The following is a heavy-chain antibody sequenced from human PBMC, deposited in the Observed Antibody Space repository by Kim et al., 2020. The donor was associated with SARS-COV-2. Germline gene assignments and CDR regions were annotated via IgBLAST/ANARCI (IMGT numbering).Heavy chain of an antibody. CDR3: ARGTAGYYGMDV. Sequence: ASVKVSXKAXXXXXXXHNMNWVXQAPGQGLESMGWIDTKTGNPMYAQGFTGRFVFSLDTSVNTAHLQISLLEADDTALYYCARGTAGYYGMDVWGQGTAVSVSS. CDR2: IDTKTGNP. V-gene: IGHV7-4-1*02. J-gene: IGHJ6*02. D-gene: IGHD1-7*01. CDR1: XXXXXXHN.